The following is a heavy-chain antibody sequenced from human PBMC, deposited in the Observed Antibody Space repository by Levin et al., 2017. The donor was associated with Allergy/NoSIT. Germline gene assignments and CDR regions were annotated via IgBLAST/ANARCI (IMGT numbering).Heavy chain of an antibody. Sequence: SQTLSLTCTVSGGSISSSSYYWGWIRQPPGKGLEWIGSIYYSGSTYYNPSLKSRVTISVDTSKNQFSLKLSSVTAADTAVYYCARHMGGYIVATGAVFDYWGQGTLVTVSS. J-gene: IGHJ4*02. CDR3: ARHMGGYIVATGAVFDY. CDR1: GGSISSSSYY. D-gene: IGHD5-12*01. CDR2: IYYSGST. V-gene: IGHV4-39*01.